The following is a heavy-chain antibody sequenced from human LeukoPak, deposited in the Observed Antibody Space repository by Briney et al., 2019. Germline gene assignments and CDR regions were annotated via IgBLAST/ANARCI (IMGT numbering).Heavy chain of an antibody. CDR3: ANDSDYRIAVAGMDY. V-gene: IGHV3-30*18. J-gene: IGHJ4*02. CDR2: ISYDGSNK. D-gene: IGHD6-19*01. Sequence: PGRSLRLSCAASGFTFSSYGMHWVRQAPGKGLEWVAVISYDGSNKYYADSVKGRFTISRDNSKNTLYLQKNRLRAQDTAVYYCANDSDYRIAVAGMDYWGQGTLVTVSS. CDR1: GFTFSSYG.